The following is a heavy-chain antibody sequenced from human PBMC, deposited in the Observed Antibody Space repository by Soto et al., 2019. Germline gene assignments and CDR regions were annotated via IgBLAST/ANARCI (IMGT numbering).Heavy chain of an antibody. CDR2: INPSNSDT. V-gene: IGHV5-51*01. CDR3: ARHVIRLDSTNPIIDY. Sequence: PGESLKISCKGSGYSFTSYWIGWVRQMPGKGLEWMGIINPSNSDTRYSPSFQGQVTISADKSVSTAYLQWRSLKASDTAMYFCARHVIRLDSTNPIIDYWGQGAQVTVSS. J-gene: IGHJ4*02. D-gene: IGHD2-2*01. CDR1: GYSFTSYW.